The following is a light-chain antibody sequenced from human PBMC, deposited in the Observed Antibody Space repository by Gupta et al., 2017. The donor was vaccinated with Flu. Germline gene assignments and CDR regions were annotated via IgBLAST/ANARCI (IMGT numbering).Light chain of an antibody. J-gene: IGKJ1*01. V-gene: IGKV3-11*01. CDR3: QQRSNWPPTWT. CDR2: DAS. Sequence: EIVLKQSPATLSLSPGERATLSCRASQSVSSYLAWYQQKPGQAPRLLIYDASNRATGIPARFSGSGSGTDFTLTISSLEPEDVAVYYCQQRSNWPPTWTFGQGTKVEIK. CDR1: QSVSSY.